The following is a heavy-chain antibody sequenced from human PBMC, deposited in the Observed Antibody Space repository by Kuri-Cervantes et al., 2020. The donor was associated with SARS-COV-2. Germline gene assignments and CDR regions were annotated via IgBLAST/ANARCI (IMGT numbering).Heavy chain of an antibody. D-gene: IGHD2-2*01. CDR2: IYHSGST. Sequence: SETLSLTCTVSGGSISSGYYWGWIRQPPGKGLEWIGSIYHSGSTYYNPSLKSRVTISVDTSKNQFSLKLSSVTAADTAVYYCARQDLLDCSSTSCSFDAFDIWGQGTMVTVSS. V-gene: IGHV4-38-2*02. CDR3: ARQDLLDCSSTSCSFDAFDI. CDR1: GGSISSGYY. J-gene: IGHJ3*02.